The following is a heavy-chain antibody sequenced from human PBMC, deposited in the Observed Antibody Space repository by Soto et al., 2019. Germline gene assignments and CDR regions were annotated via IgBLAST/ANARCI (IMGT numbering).Heavy chain of an antibody. Sequence: EVQLLESGGGLVQPGGSLRLSCAASGFTFSSYAMSWVRQAPGKGLEWVSAISGSGGSTYYADSVKGRFTISRDNSKNTLYLQITSLGAEDTAVYYCAKGGTILRFLEWPGEMDYWGQGTLVTVSS. CDR2: ISGSGGST. J-gene: IGHJ4*02. CDR1: GFTFSSYA. V-gene: IGHV3-23*01. CDR3: AKGGTILRFLEWPGEMDY. D-gene: IGHD3-3*01.